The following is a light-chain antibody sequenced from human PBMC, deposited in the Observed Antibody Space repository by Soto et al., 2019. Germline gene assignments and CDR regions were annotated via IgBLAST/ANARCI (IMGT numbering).Light chain of an antibody. V-gene: IGLV2-14*01. Sequence: QSALTQPASVSGSPGQSIAISCTGTRSDVGAYNYVSWYQQHPGKAPKLMISEVTNRPSGVSDRFSGPKSGNTASLTISGLQAEDEADYYCCSYAGSYPFVFGTGTKVTVL. CDR1: RSDVGAYNY. CDR3: CSYAGSYPFV. J-gene: IGLJ1*01. CDR2: EVT.